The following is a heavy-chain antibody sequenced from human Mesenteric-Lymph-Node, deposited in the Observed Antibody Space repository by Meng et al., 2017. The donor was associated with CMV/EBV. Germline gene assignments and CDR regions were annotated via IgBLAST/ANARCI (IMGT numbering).Heavy chain of an antibody. J-gene: IGHJ4*02. CDR1: GGSFSGYY. Sequence: SETLSLTCAVYGGSFSGYYWSWIRQPPGKGLEWIGEINHSGSTNYNPSLKSRVTISVDTSKNQFSLKLSSVTAADTAVYYCARVERLTPFDYWGQGTLVTVSS. D-gene: IGHD4-23*01. CDR3: ARVERLTPFDY. V-gene: IGHV4-34*01. CDR2: INHSGST.